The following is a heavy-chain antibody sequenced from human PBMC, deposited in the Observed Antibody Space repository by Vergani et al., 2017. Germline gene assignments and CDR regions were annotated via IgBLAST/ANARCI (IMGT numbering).Heavy chain of an antibody. V-gene: IGHV1-8*02. CDR3: ARDTYYDFWSGAEYFQH. CDR1: GGTFSSYA. Sequence: QVQLVQSGAEVKKPGSSVKVSCKASGGTFSSYAISWVRQATGQGLEWMGWMNPNSGNTGYAQKFQGRVTMTRNTSISTAYMELSSLRSEDTAVSYCARDTYYDFWSGAEYFQHWGQGTLVTVSS. J-gene: IGHJ1*01. CDR2: MNPNSGNT. D-gene: IGHD3-3*01.